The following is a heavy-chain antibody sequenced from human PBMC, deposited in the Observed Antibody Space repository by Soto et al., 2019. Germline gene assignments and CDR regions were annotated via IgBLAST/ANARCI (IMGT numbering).Heavy chain of an antibody. D-gene: IGHD1-20*01. CDR2: IWYDGSNK. J-gene: IGHJ4*02. CDR3: ARDSPYNWNCFDY. CDR1: GFTFSSYG. Sequence: GGSLRLSCAASGFTFSSYGMHWVRQAPGKGLEWVAVIWYDGSNKYYADSVKGRFTISRDNSKNTLYLQMNSLRAEDTAVYYCARDSPYNWNCFDYWGQGTLVTVSS. V-gene: IGHV3-33*01.